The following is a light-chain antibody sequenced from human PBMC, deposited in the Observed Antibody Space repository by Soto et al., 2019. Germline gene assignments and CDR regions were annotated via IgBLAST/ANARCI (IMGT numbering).Light chain of an antibody. CDR1: QNIRTY. CDR2: SAS. J-gene: IGKJ2*01. Sequence: DIQMTQSPYSLSASVGDSVTITCRASQNIRTYLNWYQQKPGRAPKLLIQSASALPSGVPSRFSRSRSETEFTPTISGLQPEDFATYYCQQGHSTPYTFGQGTKVEIK. V-gene: IGKV1-39*01. CDR3: QQGHSTPYT.